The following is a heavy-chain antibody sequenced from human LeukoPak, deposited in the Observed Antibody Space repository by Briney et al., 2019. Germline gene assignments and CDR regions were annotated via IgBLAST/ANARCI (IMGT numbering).Heavy chain of an antibody. CDR2: IKTDNAGGTT. CDR3: TTIYMGATFDF. Sequence: GGSLRLSCAASGFTFSSYAMSWVRQAPGKGLEWVGRIKTDNAGGTTDYAAPVKGRFTISRDDSDNTLYLQMESLKTEDTAVYYCTTIYMGATFDFWGQGALVAVSS. J-gene: IGHJ4*02. CDR1: GFTFSSYA. V-gene: IGHV3-15*01. D-gene: IGHD1-26*01.